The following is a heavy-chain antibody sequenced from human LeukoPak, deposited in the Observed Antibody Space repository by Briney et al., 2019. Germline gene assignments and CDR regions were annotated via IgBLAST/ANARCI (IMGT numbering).Heavy chain of an antibody. V-gene: IGHV1-69*04. CDR3: ARVPDSRYGMDV. Sequence: GASVKVSCKASGGTFSSYAISWVRQAPRQGLEWMGRIIPILGIANYAQKFQGRVTITADKSTSTAYMELSSLRSEDTAVYYCARVPDSRYGMDVWGQGTTVTVSS. J-gene: IGHJ6*02. CDR2: IIPILGIA. CDR1: GGTFSSYA. D-gene: IGHD2-21*01.